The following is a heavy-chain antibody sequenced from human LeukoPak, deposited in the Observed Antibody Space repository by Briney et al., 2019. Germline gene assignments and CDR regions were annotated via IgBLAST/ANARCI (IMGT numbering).Heavy chain of an antibody. CDR2: IKSKTEGGTT. J-gene: IGHJ4*02. CDR3: TTSSGYYPVDY. V-gene: IGHV3-15*01. CDR1: GFTFSNAW. D-gene: IGHD3-22*01. Sequence: GGSLRLSCAASGFTFSNAWMSWVRQAPGKGLEWVGRIKSKTEGGTTDYAAPVKGRFTISRDDSKNTLYLQMNSLKTEDTAVYYCTTSSGYYPVDYWGQGTLVTVSS.